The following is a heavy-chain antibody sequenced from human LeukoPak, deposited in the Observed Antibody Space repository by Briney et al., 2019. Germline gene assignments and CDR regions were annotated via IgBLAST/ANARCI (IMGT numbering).Heavy chain of an antibody. Sequence: GTSVKVSCKASGFTFSSPAMQWVRQARGQRLEWIGWIVVGSDNTNYAQEFQGRVTITRNTSISTAYMELSSLRSEDTAVYYCARALREAYYYYYYMDVWGKGTTVTVSS. CDR3: ARALREAYYYYYYMDV. CDR2: IVVGSDNT. D-gene: IGHD2-15*01. J-gene: IGHJ6*03. CDR1: GFTFSSPA. V-gene: IGHV1-58*02.